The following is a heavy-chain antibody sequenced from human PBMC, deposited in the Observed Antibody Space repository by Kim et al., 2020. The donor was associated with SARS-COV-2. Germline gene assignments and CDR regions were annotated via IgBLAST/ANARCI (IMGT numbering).Heavy chain of an antibody. D-gene: IGHD4-17*01. J-gene: IGHJ4*02. V-gene: IGHV4-39*01. Sequence: PSLKSRVTISVDTSKNQFSLKLSSVTAADTAVYYCARLVTSTPYPNYFDYWGQGTLVTVSS. CDR3: ARLVTSTPYPNYFDY.